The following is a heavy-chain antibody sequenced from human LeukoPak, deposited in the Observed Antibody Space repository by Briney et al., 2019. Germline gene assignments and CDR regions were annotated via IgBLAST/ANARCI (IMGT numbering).Heavy chain of an antibody. V-gene: IGHV3-23*01. CDR2: ISGNGGNT. CDR1: GFTFPNYA. J-gene: IGHJ4*02. Sequence: PGGSLRLSCVASGFTFPNYALNWVRQAPGKGLEWVSGISGNGGNTHYADSVKGRFTISRDNSKNTVSLQMNSLRAEDSAIYYCAKSVTTFDYWGQGTLVTVSS. CDR3: AKSVTTFDY. D-gene: IGHD4-11*01.